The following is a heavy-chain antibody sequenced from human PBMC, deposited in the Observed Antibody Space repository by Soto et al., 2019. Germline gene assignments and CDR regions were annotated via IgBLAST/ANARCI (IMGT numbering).Heavy chain of an antibody. J-gene: IGHJ1*01. CDR3: VRQLSFVVGTLTTREHFFQH. CDR2: VSSDGKDK. Sequence: LVESGGGVAQPGKSQTLSCAASGFTFNTYAFHWVHHAPGKGLEWVAVVSSDGKDKFYADSVSGRFTISRDDSKDSLFLHMNSLRTEDTAVYFCVRQLSFVVGTLTTREHFFQHWGRGTLVTVSS. D-gene: IGHD2-21*02. CDR1: GFTFNTYA. V-gene: IGHV3-30*04.